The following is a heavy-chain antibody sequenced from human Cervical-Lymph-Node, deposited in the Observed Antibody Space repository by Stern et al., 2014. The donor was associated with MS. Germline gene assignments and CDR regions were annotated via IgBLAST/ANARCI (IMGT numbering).Heavy chain of an antibody. J-gene: IGHJ4*02. CDR1: GFTFSSYG. CDR2: ISYDGSNK. CDR3: AKDKRLRYFDWFLEGLDY. Sequence: QVQLVESGGGVVQPGRSLRLSCAASGFTFSSYGMHWVRQAPGKGLEWVAVISYDGSNKYYADSVKGRFTISRDNSKNTLYLQMNSLRAEDTAVYYCAKDKRLRYFDWFLEGLDYWGQGTLVTVSS. D-gene: IGHD3-9*01. V-gene: IGHV3-30*18.